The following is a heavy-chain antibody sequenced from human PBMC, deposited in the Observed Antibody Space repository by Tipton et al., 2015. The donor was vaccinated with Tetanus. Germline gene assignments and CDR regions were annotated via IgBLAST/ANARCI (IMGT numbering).Heavy chain of an antibody. CDR1: GFTFSSYG. CDR3: ARRSLTNYGLDV. J-gene: IGHJ6*02. D-gene: IGHD1-1*01. CDR2: IYRDGTT. Sequence: SLRLSCAASGFTFSSYGMHWVRQAPGKGLEWVSVIYRDGTTHYADSVKGRFTISRDHAKNTVYLQMNSLRAEDTAVYFCARRSLTNYGLDVWGQGTPVTVSS. V-gene: IGHV3-NL1*01.